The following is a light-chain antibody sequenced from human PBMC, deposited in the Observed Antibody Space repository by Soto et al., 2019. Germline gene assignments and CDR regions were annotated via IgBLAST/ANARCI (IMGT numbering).Light chain of an antibody. CDR1: QTIRSNY. CDR2: GAS. J-gene: IGKJ1*01. Sequence: ETVLTQSPGTLSLSPGERATLSCRASQTIRSNYLAWYRQTPGQAPRLLIYGASNRATGIADRFSGSGSGTDFTLISSRLETEEFAPYYCQQYGSSPWTFGQGTKVEIK. CDR3: QQYGSSPWT. V-gene: IGKV3-20*01.